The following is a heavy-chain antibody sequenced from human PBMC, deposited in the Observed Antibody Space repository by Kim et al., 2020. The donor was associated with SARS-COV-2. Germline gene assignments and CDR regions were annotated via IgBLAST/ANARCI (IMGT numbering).Heavy chain of an antibody. Sequence: GGSLRLSCAVSGFTFSDYCMHWIRQAPGKGLVWVSRIISDGSSASYTDSVKGRFTMSRDNAKNTLYLQMNNLRTEDTAVYYCVRDDRYSPHYWGQGTLVTVSS. V-gene: IGHV3-74*01. J-gene: IGHJ4*01. CDR1: GFTFSDYC. CDR2: IISDGSSA. D-gene: IGHD2-21*01. CDR3: VRDDRYSPHY.